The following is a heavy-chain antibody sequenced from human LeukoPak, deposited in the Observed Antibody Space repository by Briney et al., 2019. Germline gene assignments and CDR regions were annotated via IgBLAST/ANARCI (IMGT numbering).Heavy chain of an antibody. D-gene: IGHD3-16*02. Sequence: ASVKVSCKASGYTFTGYYMHWVRQAPGQGLEWMGWINPNSGGTNYAQKFQGRVTMTRDTSISTAYMELSRLRSDDTAVYYCARDYFGDYVWGSYRPEYFQHWGQGTLVTVSS. CDR1: GYTFTGYY. V-gene: IGHV1-2*02. J-gene: IGHJ1*01. CDR2: INPNSGGT. CDR3: ARDYFGDYVWGSYRPEYFQH.